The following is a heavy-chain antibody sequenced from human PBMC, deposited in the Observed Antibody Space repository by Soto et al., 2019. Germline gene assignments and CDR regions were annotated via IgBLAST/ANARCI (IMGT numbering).Heavy chain of an antibody. CDR1: GFSFDDYA. Sequence: EVQLVESGGGLVQPGRSLRLSCAASGFSFDDYAMHWVRQAPGKGLEWVAGISWKSSTVDYADSVKGRFTISRDNAKNFLYLQMNSLRTDDTALYYCAKDSPSRRSCGSAPELGNWGQGTLVTVSS. CDR3: AKDSPSRRSCGSAPELGN. CDR2: ISWKSSTV. D-gene: IGHD6-19*01. J-gene: IGHJ4*02. V-gene: IGHV3-9*01.